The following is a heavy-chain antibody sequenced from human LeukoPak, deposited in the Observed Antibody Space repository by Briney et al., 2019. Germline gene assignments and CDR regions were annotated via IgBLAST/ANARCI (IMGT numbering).Heavy chain of an antibody. CDR2: ISGSGGST. J-gene: IGHJ4*02. Sequence: GGSLRLSCAASGFTFSGYAMSWVRQAPGKGLEWVSSISGSGGSTYYADSVKGRFTISRDNSKNTLCLQMNSLRAEDTALYYCAKLQQLVVGTVDYWGQGTLVTVFS. D-gene: IGHD6-13*01. CDR1: GFTFSGYA. CDR3: AKLQQLVVGTVDY. V-gene: IGHV3-23*01.